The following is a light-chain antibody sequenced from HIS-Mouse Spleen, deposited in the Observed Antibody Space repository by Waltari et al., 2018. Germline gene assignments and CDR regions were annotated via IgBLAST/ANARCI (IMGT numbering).Light chain of an antibody. V-gene: IGKV1-9*01. CDR3: QQLNSYPPT. J-gene: IGKJ1*01. Sequence: DIQLTQSPSFLSASVGDRVTITCRDSQGISSYLAWYQQKPGKAPKLLIYAPSTLQSGVPSMFSGSGSGTEFTLTISSLQPEDFATYYCQQLNSYPPTFGQGTKVEIK. CDR1: QGISSY. CDR2: APS.